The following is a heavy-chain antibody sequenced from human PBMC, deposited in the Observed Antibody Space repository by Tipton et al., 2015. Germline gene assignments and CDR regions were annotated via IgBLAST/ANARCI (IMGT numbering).Heavy chain of an antibody. CDR3: ATRRRGYFLDS. CDR2: IKQDAGEK. CDR1: GFTFSRSS. Sequence: SLRLSCAASGFTFSRSSMNWVRQAPGKGLEWVANIKQDAGEKTYVDSVKGRFTISRDNAKNSLYLQMNSLRAEDTAVYYCATRRRGYFLDSWGQGTLVTVSS. D-gene: IGHD3-22*01. V-gene: IGHV3-7*03. J-gene: IGHJ4*02.